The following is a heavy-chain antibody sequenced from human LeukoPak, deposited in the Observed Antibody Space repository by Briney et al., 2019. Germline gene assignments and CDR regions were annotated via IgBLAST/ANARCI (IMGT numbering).Heavy chain of an antibody. CDR3: AKGYCSGSCYNGLDY. CDR1: GFTFSSYG. Sequence: GRSLRLSCAASGFTFSSYGMHWVRQAPGKGLEWVAFIRFDGTNKYYADSVKGRFAISRDSSKNTLYLQMNSLRAEDTAVYYCAKGYCSGSCYNGLDYWGQGTLVTVSS. V-gene: IGHV3-30*02. CDR2: IRFDGTNK. D-gene: IGHD2-15*01. J-gene: IGHJ4*02.